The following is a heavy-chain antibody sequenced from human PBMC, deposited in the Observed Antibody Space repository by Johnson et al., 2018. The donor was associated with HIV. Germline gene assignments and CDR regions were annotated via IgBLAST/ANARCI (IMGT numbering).Heavy chain of an antibody. CDR2: ISGSGGST. CDR1: AFSFSKYA. CDR3: ARVSLYYGSGNDAFDI. V-gene: IGHV3-23*04. J-gene: IGHJ3*02. D-gene: IGHD3-10*01. Sequence: VQVVESGGGLVQPGQSLRLSCAASAFSFSKYAMTWVRQAPGKGLEWVSGISGSGGSTYYADSVKGRFTISRDNSKNTLYLQMNSLRAEDTAVYYCARVSLYYGSGNDAFDIWGQGTMVTVSS.